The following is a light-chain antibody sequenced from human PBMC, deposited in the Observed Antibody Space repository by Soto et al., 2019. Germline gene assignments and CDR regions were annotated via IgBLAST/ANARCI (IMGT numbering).Light chain of an antibody. CDR3: ATWDDSLNGWV. CDR2: EVS. J-gene: IGLJ3*02. Sequence: QSALTQPASVSGSPGQSITISCTGTSSDVGGYNYVSWYQQYPGKAPKLMISEVSNRPSGVSNRFSGSKSGNTASLTISGLQADDEADYYCATWDDSLNGWVFGGGTKVTVL. V-gene: IGLV2-14*01. CDR1: SSDVGGYNY.